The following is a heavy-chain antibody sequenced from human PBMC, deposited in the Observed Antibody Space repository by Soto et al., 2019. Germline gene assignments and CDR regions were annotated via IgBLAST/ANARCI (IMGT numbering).Heavy chain of an antibody. V-gene: IGHV4-30-4*01. CDR3: ARERPDGARLDP. CDR2: IYYSGST. CDR1: GGSISSGDYY. Sequence: QVQLQESGPGLVKPSQTLSLTCSVSGGSISSGDYYWSWIRQPPGKGLEWIGYIYYSGSTYYNPSLKSRVTISVDTSKNQFSLKLSSVTAAVTAVYYCARERPDGARLDPWGQGTLVTVSS. J-gene: IGHJ5*02. D-gene: IGHD6-6*01.